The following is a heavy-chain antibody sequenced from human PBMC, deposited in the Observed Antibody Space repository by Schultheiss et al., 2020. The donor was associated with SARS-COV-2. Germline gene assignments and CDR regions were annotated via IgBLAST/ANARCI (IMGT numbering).Heavy chain of an antibody. CDR3: ARDGYYGDRTNHYYYYYGMDV. CDR1: EFTFRDYY. Sequence: GESLKISCIASEFTFRDYYMDWVRQPPGKGLEWVSGISWNGGSIGYADSVKGRFTISRDNGKNSLYLQMNSLRAEDTAVYYCARDGYYGDRTNHYYYYYGMDVWGQGTTVTVSS. CDR2: ISWNGGSI. D-gene: IGHD4-17*01. V-gene: IGHV3-69-1*01. J-gene: IGHJ6*02.